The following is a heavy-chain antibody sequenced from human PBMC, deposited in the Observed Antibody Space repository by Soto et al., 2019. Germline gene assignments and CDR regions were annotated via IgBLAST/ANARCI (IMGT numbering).Heavy chain of an antibody. J-gene: IGHJ4*02. CDR2: IYHSGST. V-gene: IGHV4-30-2*01. Sequence: QLQLQESGSGLVKPSQTLSLTCAVSGGSISSGGYSWSWIRQPPGKGLEWIGYIYHSGSTDYNPSLKSRVTISVDRSKNQFSLKLSSVTAADTAVYYCASLYSGYGFGYWGQGTLVTVSS. D-gene: IGHD5-12*01. CDR3: ASLYSGYGFGY. CDR1: GGSISSGGYS.